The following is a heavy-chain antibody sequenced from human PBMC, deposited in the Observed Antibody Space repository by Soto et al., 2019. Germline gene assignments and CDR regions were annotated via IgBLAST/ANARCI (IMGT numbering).Heavy chain of an antibody. Sequence: SETLSLTCTVSGGSISNYYWSWIRQPPGKGLEWIGYIYYSGSTNYNPSLKSRVTISVDTSKNQFSLKLSSVTAADTAVYYCARLGYYDSSGYDSCAFDIWGQRTMVPVSS. CDR1: GGSISNYY. V-gene: IGHV4-59*08. CDR3: ARLGYYDSSGYDSCAFDI. D-gene: IGHD3-22*01. CDR2: IYYSGST. J-gene: IGHJ3*02.